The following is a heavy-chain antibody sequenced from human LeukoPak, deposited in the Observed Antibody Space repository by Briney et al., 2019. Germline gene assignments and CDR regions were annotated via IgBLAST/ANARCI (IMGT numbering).Heavy chain of an antibody. J-gene: IGHJ5*02. Sequence: PSETLSLTCTVSGGSISSGDYYWSWIRQPPGKGLEWIGSINYSGSTYYSSSLKSRVTISVDTSKNQFSLKLTSVTAADTAVYYCARIVTYGAGSYYRNWFDPWGQGTLGTVSS. CDR2: INYSGST. V-gene: IGHV4-39*07. CDR1: GGSISSGDYY. D-gene: IGHD3-10*01. CDR3: ARIVTYGAGSYYRNWFDP.